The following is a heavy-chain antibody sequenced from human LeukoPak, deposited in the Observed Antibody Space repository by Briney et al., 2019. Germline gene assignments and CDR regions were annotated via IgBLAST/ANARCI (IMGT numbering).Heavy chain of an antibody. V-gene: IGHV3-53*01. J-gene: IGHJ6*02. CDR3: ARDTVTTFRFRDYYYNGMDV. CDR2: IYSAGST. CDR1: GFTVSTNY. D-gene: IGHD4-17*01. Sequence: GGSLRLSCAASGFTVSTNYMNWVRQALGKGLGWVSVIYSAGSTYYADSVKGGFTISRDNSKNTLYLQMDSLRAEDTAVYYCARDTVTTFRFRDYYYNGMDVWGQGTTVTVSS.